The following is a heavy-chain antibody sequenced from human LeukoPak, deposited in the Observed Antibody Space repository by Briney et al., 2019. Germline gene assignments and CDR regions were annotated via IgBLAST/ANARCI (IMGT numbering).Heavy chain of an antibody. J-gene: IGHJ4*02. Sequence: GGSLRLSCAASGFAFSSYWLSWVRQAPGKGLEWVSSVSGSGRNTFYPDSVEGRFTISRDNSKNTVYLQMNSLRADDTAVYYCVKSRRVGANQRGLFDYWGRGTLVTVSP. CDR3: VKSRRVGANQRGLFDY. CDR1: GFAFSSYW. V-gene: IGHV3-23*01. D-gene: IGHD1-26*01. CDR2: VSGSGRNT.